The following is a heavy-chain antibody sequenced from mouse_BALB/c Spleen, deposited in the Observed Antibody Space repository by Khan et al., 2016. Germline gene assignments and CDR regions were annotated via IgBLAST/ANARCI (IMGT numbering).Heavy chain of an antibody. CDR3: AREGGTWTLAY. CDR2: ISYGGST. CDR1: GDSITSGY. Sequence: EVQLQESGPSLVKPSQTLSLTCSVAGDSITSGYWNWIRKFPGNKFEYMGYISYGGSTYYNPSLKNRISITRDTSKNQCYLQLNAVTTEDTCTSDCAREGGTWTLAYWGQGTPVSVSA. D-gene: IGHD2-14*01. J-gene: IGHJ3*01. V-gene: IGHV3-8*02.